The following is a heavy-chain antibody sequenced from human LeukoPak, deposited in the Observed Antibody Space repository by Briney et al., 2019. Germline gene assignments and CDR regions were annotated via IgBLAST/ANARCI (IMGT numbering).Heavy chain of an antibody. CDR2: ISSSSSYI. J-gene: IGHJ6*03. CDR1: GFTFSSYS. CDR3: AREYGYQLLCYHYYYYMDV. Sequence: GGSLRLSCAASGFTFSSYSMNWVRQAPGKGLEWVSSISSSSSYIYYADSVKGRFTISRDNAKNSLYLQMNSLRAEDTAVYYCAREYGYQLLCYHYYYYMDVWGKGTTVTVSS. V-gene: IGHV3-21*01. D-gene: IGHD2-2*01.